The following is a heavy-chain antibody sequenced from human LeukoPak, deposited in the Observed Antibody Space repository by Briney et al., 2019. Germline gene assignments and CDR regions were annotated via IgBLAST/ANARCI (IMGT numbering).Heavy chain of an antibody. D-gene: IGHD1-26*01. CDR1: GGSLSNHY. CDR3: ARGQRSYFRAVDD. Sequence: SETLSLTCTVSGGSLSNHYWNWIRHPAGTGLEYIGRIFHTGSTNYNPSLKSRVTMSVDTSSNQFSLNLTSVTAADTAVYYCARGQRSYFRAVDDWGLGTLVTVSS. J-gene: IGHJ4*02. V-gene: IGHV4-4*07. CDR2: IFHTGST.